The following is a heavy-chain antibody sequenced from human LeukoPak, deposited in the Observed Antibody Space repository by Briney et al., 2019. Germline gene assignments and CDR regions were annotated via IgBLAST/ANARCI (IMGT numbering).Heavy chain of an antibody. J-gene: IGHJ6*02. CDR1: GGSISSYY. Sequence: SETLSLTCTVSGGSISSYYWSWIRQPPGKGLEWIGYIYYSGSTNYNPSLKSRVTISVDTSKNQFSLRLSSVTAADTAVYYCARVPYYYDSSGSYGMDVWGQGTTVTVSS. CDR2: IYYSGST. V-gene: IGHV4-59*12. D-gene: IGHD3-22*01. CDR3: ARVPYYYDSSGSYGMDV.